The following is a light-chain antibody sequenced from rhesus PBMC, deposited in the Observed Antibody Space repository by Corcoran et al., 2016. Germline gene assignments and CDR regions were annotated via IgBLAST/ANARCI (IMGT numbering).Light chain of an antibody. Sequence: DIVITQTPLSLPVHPGEPAPLSCRSRQSLLPSNGNTSLHWYLQKPGQSPRLLFYKVTTRESGAPDRFSGSGSGTDLTLKISRVEPEDVGVYYCMQSTKDPYSFGQGTKVEIK. CDR1: QSLLPSNGNTS. V-gene: IGKV2S3*01. CDR2: KVT. J-gene: IGKJ2*01. CDR3: MQSTKDPYS.